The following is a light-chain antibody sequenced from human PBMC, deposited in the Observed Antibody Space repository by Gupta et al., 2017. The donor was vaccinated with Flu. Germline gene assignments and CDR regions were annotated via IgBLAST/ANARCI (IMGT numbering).Light chain of an antibody. CDR2: RAS. J-gene: IGKJ4*01. CDR3: QQYDGDPDS. CDR1: QSVLSSSNNKNY. V-gene: IGKV4-1*01. Sequence: DIAMTQSPDSLAVSLGERATINCESSQSVLSSSNNKNYLAWYQQRPGQPPKLLIYRASTWESGVPHRFSGRGSGTNFTRTIRNLQAEDVAIYYCQQYDGDPDSFGRGTKVEIK.